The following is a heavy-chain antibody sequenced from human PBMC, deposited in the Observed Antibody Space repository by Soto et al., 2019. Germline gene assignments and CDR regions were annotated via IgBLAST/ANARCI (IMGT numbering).Heavy chain of an antibody. CDR1: GFTFSSYW. V-gene: IGHV3-74*01. Sequence: GGSLRLSCAASGFTFSSYWMHWVRQAPGKGLVWVSRINSDGSSTSYADSVKGRFTISRDNAKNTLYLQMNSLRAEDTAVYYCARLYSSGWGEGLWGQGTLVTVSS. CDR2: INSDGSST. J-gene: IGHJ4*02. D-gene: IGHD6-19*01. CDR3: ARLYSSGWGEGL.